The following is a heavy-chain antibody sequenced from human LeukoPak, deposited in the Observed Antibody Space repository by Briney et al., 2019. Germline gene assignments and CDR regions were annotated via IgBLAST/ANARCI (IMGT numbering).Heavy chain of an antibody. CDR2: MNPDSGNT. CDR1: GYTFTSYD. Sequence: VSVKVSCKASGYTFTSYDINWVRQATGQGLEWMGWMNPDSGNTGYAQKFQGRVTMTRSTSISTAYMELSSLTSEDTAVYYCARVWGAVDYWGQGTLVTVSS. D-gene: IGHD3-16*01. CDR3: ARVWGAVDY. V-gene: IGHV1-8*01. J-gene: IGHJ4*02.